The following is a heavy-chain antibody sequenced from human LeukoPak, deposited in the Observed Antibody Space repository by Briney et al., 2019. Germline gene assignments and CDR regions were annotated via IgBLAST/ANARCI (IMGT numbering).Heavy chain of an antibody. J-gene: IGHJ4*02. Sequence: ASVNVSCKASGYTFTSYGISWVRQAPGQGLEWMGWISAYNGNTNYAQKLQGRVTMTTDTSTSTAYMELRSLRSDDTAVYYAVYSSSWYESVDYWGQGTLVTVSS. V-gene: IGHV1-18*01. CDR1: GYTFTSYG. CDR3: VYSSSWYESVDY. CDR2: ISAYNGNT. D-gene: IGHD6-13*01.